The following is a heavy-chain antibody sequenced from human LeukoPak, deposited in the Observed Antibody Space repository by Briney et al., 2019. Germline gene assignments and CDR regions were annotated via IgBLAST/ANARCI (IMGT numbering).Heavy chain of an antibody. CDR2: ISGSGAST. CDR3: AKRGGGVSNFDY. CDR1: GFTFSKYA. V-gene: IGHV3-23*01. Sequence: GSLRLSCAASGFTFSKYAMTWVRQAPGKGLEWVSGISGSGASTYYADSVEGRFTVSRDNFNNTLYLQMNRLRAEDTAVYYCAKRGGGVSNFDYWGQGTLVTVSS. D-gene: IGHD3-16*01. J-gene: IGHJ4*02.